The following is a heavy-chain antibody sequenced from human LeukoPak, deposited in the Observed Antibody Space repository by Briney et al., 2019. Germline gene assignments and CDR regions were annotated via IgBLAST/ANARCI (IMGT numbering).Heavy chain of an antibody. CDR1: GYTFTGYY. CDR2: INPNSGGT. CDR3: ARGSWLFPYYYGMDV. Sequence: ASVKVSCKASGYTFTGYYMHWVRQAPGQGLEWMGWINPNSGGTNYAQKFQGRVTMTRDTSISTAYMELSRLRSDDTAVYYCARGSWLFPYYYGMDVWGQGTTATVSS. D-gene: IGHD3-9*01. V-gene: IGHV1-2*02. J-gene: IGHJ6*02.